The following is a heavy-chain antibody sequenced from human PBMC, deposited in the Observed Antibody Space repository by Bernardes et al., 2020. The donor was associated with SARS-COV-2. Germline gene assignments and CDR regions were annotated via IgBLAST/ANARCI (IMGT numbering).Heavy chain of an antibody. CDR1: GFTFSSYG. Sequence: GGSLRLSCAASGFTFSSYGMHWVRQAPGKGLEWVGTIGYDGSNKYYADSVKGRFTISRDNSKNTLYLQMNSLRAEDTAVYYCAKRGDATPYYLDYWGQGTLVTVSS. CDR2: IGYDGSNK. V-gene: IGHV3-33*03. D-gene: IGHD3-16*01. CDR3: AKRGDATPYYLDY. J-gene: IGHJ4*02.